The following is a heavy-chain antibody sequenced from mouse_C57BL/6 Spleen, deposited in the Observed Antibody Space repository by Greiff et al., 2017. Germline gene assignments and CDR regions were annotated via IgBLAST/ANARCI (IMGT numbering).Heavy chain of an antibody. V-gene: IGHV1-9*01. CDR3: ARRLLLRSQGYFDV. Sequence: QVQLQQSGAELMKPGASVKLSCKATGYTFTGYWIEWVKQRPGHGLEWIGEILPGSGSTNYNEKFKGKATFTADTSSNTAYMQLSRLATDDSAIYFCARRLLLRSQGYFDVWGTGTTVTVSS. CDR2: ILPGSGST. CDR1: GYTFTGYW. J-gene: IGHJ1*03. D-gene: IGHD1-1*01.